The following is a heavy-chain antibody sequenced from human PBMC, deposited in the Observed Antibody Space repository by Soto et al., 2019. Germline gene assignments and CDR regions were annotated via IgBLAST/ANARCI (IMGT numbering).Heavy chain of an antibody. Sequence: QVQLQESGPGLVMPSGALSVTCAVSGDSISRSHWWRWVRQSPGKGLEWIGEISHSGITNYKPALKCRVTISGDKSKNKLSLKLTSVTAADTVVYYCARVRYDRSGFDHWGQGTLVSVSS. V-gene: IGHV4-4*02. J-gene: IGHJ4*02. CDR3: ARVRYDRSGFDH. D-gene: IGHD3-22*01. CDR1: GDSISRSHW. CDR2: ISHSGIT.